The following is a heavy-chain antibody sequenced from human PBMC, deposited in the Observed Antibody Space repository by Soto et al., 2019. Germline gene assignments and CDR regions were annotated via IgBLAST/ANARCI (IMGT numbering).Heavy chain of an antibody. Sequence: GSLRLSCAASGFTFSSYAMSWVRQAPGKGLEWVSAISGSGGSTYCADSVKGRFTISRDNSKNTLYLQMNSLRAEDTAVYYCARIIRRTNWFDPWGQGTLVTVSS. D-gene: IGHD4-17*01. J-gene: IGHJ5*02. CDR1: GFTFSSYA. V-gene: IGHV3-23*01. CDR2: ISGSGGST. CDR3: ARIIRRTNWFDP.